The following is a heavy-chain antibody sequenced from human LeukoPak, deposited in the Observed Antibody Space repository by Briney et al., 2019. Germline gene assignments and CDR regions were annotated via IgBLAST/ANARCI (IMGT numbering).Heavy chain of an antibody. V-gene: IGHV3-23*01. CDR3: ASLYSSSSNVNAFDI. CDR1: GFTFSSYA. D-gene: IGHD6-6*01. J-gene: IGHJ3*02. CDR2: ISGSGGST. Sequence: PGGSLRLSCAASGFTFSSYAMSWVRQAPGKGLEWVSAISGSGGSTYYADSVKGRFTISRDNSKNTLYLQMNSLRAEDTAAYYCASLYSSSSNVNAFDIWGQGTMVTVSS.